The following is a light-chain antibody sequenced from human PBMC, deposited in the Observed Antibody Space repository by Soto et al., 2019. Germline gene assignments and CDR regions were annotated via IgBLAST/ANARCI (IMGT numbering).Light chain of an antibody. CDR1: SSDVGSYDY. J-gene: IGLJ1*01. V-gene: IGLV2-14*01. CDR3: SSYTSSSTFYV. Sequence: QSVLAQPASVPGSPGQSITISCTGTSSDVGSYDYVSWYQQHPGKAPKLMIYEVRDRPSGVSNRFSGSKSGNTASLTISGLQAEDEADYYCSSYTSSSTFYVFGSGTKV. CDR2: EVR.